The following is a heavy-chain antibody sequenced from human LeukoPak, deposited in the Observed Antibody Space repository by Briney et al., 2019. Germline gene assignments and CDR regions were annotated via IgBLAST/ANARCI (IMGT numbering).Heavy chain of an antibody. D-gene: IGHD6-13*01. CDR1: GFTFNNNA. CDR2: INGDGDAT. CDR3: ATGYIGAAGLDY. Sequence: QPGGSLRLSCAASGFTFNNNAMSWVRQAPGKGLEWVSAINGDGDATEYADSVKGRFTISRDNSKNTLFLQMNSLRPEDTAVYYCATGYIGAAGLDYWGQGTLVTVSS. J-gene: IGHJ4*02. V-gene: IGHV3-23*01.